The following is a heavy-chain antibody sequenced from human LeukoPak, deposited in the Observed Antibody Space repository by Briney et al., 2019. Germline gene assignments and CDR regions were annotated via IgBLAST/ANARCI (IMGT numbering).Heavy chain of an antibody. CDR1: GLTFSSYG. V-gene: IGHV3-30*18. CDR3: AKSQRRLALDY. CDR2: ISYDGSNK. D-gene: IGHD6-19*01. J-gene: IGHJ4*02. Sequence: PGGSLRLSCAASGLTFSSYGIHWVRQAPGKGLEWVAVISYDGSNKYYADSVEGRFTISRDNSKNTLYLQMNSLRAEDTAVYYCAKSQRRLALDYWGQRTLVTVSS.